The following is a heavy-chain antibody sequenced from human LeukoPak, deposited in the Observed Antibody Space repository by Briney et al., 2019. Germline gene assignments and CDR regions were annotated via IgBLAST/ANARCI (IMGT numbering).Heavy chain of an antibody. CDR2: IIPIFGTA. CDR1: GGTFGSYV. CDR3: AKEGDTALVTGYFDL. V-gene: IGHV1-69*01. Sequence: SVKVSCKASGGTFGSYVISWVRQAPGQGLEWMGGIIPIFGTAHYAQKFQGRLTITADESTSTVYMEMSSLRSEDTAMYYCAKEGDTALVTGYFDLWGRGALVTVSA. J-gene: IGHJ2*01. D-gene: IGHD5-18*01.